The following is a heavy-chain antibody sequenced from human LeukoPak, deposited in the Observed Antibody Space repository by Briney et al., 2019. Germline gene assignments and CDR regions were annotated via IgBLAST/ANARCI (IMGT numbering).Heavy chain of an antibody. Sequence: GASVKVSCKSSGYTFTSYDINWVRQATAQGLEWMEWMNPNSGNTGYAQKFQGRVTMTRNTSISTAYMELSSLRSEDTAVYYCATIAARHDAFDIWGQGTMVTVSS. CDR3: ATIAARHDAFDI. CDR1: GYTFTSYD. V-gene: IGHV1-8*01. CDR2: MNPNSGNT. J-gene: IGHJ3*02. D-gene: IGHD6-6*01.